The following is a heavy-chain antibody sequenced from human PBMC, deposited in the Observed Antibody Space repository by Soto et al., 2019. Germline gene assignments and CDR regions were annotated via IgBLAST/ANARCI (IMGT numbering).Heavy chain of an antibody. D-gene: IGHD3-10*01. CDR1: GYSISSGYY. CDR3: ARGQYYYGSGSTYYYGMDV. Sequence: PSETLSLTCAVSGYSISSGYYWGWIRQPPGKGLEWIGEINHSGSTNYNPSLKSRVTISVDTSKNQFSLKLSSVTAADTAVYYCARGQYYYGSGSTYYYGMDVWGQGTTVTVSS. J-gene: IGHJ6*02. CDR2: INHSGST. V-gene: IGHV4-38-2*01.